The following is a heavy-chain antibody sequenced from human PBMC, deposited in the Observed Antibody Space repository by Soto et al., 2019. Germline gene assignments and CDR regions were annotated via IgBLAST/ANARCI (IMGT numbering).Heavy chain of an antibody. J-gene: IGHJ6*02. V-gene: IGHV3-30-3*01. CDR2: MSEDGNK. D-gene: IGHD1-1*01. CDR1: GFTFSDFS. CDR3: ARRARTTGSTSRGLHV. Sequence: QVRVVESGGGVVQPGRSLRLSCAASGFTFSDFSMHWVRQALGKGLEWVAVMSEDGNKKEAESVMGRFTNTSDNPTSTVILELNGLRAADKGRYNCARRARTTGSTSRGLHVWGQGTTVIVSS.